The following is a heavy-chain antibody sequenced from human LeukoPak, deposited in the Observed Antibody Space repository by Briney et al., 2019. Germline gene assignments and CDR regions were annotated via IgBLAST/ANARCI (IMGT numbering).Heavy chain of an antibody. CDR3: ARQVVTAIPDWFDP. D-gene: IGHD2-21*02. CDR1: GGSISSSSYC. CDR2: IYYSGST. V-gene: IGHV4-39*01. J-gene: IGHJ5*02. Sequence: SETLSLTCTVSGGSISSSSYCWGWIRQPPGKGLEWIGSIYYSGSTYYNPSLKSRVTISVDTSKNQFSLKLSSVTAADTAVYYCARQVVTAIPDWFDPWGQGTLVTVSS.